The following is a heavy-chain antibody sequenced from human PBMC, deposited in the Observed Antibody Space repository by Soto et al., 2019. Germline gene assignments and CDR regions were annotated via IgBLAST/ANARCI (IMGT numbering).Heavy chain of an antibody. CDR3: ARLYGSGSYYPYYYYGMDV. J-gene: IGHJ6*02. V-gene: IGHV4-59*01. Sequence: SETLSLTCTVSGGSISSYYWSWIRQPPGKGLEWIGYIYYSGSTNYNPSLKSRVTISVDTSKNQFSLKLSSETAADTAVYYCARLYGSGSYYPYYYYGMDVWGQGTTVTVSS. D-gene: IGHD3-10*01. CDR1: GGSISSYY. CDR2: IYYSGST.